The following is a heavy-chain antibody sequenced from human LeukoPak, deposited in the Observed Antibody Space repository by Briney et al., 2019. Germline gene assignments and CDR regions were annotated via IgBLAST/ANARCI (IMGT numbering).Heavy chain of an antibody. V-gene: IGHV4-39*07. CDR3: ARGYSSSWYFNWFDP. CDR1: GGSISSSSYY. Sequence: SETLSLTCTVSGGSISSSSYYWGWIRQPPGKGLEWIGSIYYSGSTYYNPSLKSRVTISVDTSKNQFSLKLSSVTAADTAVYYCARGYSSSWYFNWFDPWGQGTLVTVSS. CDR2: IYYSGST. J-gene: IGHJ5*02. D-gene: IGHD6-13*01.